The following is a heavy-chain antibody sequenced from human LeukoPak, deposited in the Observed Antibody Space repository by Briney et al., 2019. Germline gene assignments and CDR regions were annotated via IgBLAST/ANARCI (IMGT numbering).Heavy chain of an antibody. CDR1: GYTFTIYG. J-gene: IGHJ6*02. CDR2: ISAYNGNT. V-gene: IGHV1-18*01. D-gene: IGHD6-19*01. Sequence: ASVKVSCKASGYTFTIYGISWVRQAPGQGLEWMGWISAYNGNTNYAQKLQGRVTMTTDTSTSTAYMELRSLRSDDTAVYYCARIAVAGTTRYYYYGMDVWGQGTTVTVSS. CDR3: ARIAVAGTTRYYYYGMDV.